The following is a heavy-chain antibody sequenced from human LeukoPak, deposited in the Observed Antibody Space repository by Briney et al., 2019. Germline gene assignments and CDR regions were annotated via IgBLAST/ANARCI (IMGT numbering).Heavy chain of an antibody. V-gene: IGHV4-61*01. J-gene: IGHJ4*02. CDR3: ARGSGRRITMVRGVPTLDY. CDR1: GGSVSSANYY. D-gene: IGHD3-10*01. CDR2: IYHSGTT. Sequence: SETLSLTCTVSGGSVSSANYYWSWIRQPPGKGLEWIGYIYHSGTTNYNPSLKSRVTISVDTSKNQFSLKLSSVTAADTAVYYCARGSGRRITMVRGVPTLDYWGQGTLVTVSS.